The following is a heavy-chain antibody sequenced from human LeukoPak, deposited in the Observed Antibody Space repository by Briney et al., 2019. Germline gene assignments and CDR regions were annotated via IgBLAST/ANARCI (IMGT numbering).Heavy chain of an antibody. Sequence: PGGSLRLSCAASGFPFSSYLMSWVRQAPGKGLEWVANMKYDGSAKYYVASVKGRFTISRANPNNSLYLQMNSLRAEDTAVYYWARDIEAAGLFLDYWGQGTLVTVSS. V-gene: IGHV3-7*01. J-gene: IGHJ4*02. CDR1: GFPFSSYL. D-gene: IGHD6-13*01. CDR3: ARDIEAAGLFLDY. CDR2: MKYDGSAK.